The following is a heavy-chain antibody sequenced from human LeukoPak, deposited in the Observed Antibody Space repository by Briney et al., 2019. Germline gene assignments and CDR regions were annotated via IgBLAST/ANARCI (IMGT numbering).Heavy chain of an antibody. CDR2: IYPGDSDT. V-gene: IGHV5-51*01. Sequence: GESLKISCKGSGYSFTSYWIGWVRQMPGKGLEWMGSIYPGDSDTRYSPSLQGQVTISADKSISTAYLQWSSLKASDTAMYYCARPQNYYGSGSYVDYWGQGTLVTVSS. CDR1: GYSFTSYW. J-gene: IGHJ4*02. CDR3: ARPQNYYGSGSYVDY. D-gene: IGHD3-10*01.